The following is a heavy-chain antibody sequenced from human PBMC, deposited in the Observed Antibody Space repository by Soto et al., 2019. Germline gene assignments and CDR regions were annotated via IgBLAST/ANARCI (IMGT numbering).Heavy chain of an antibody. D-gene: IGHD3-3*01. CDR1: GGTFSSYA. V-gene: IGHV1-69*13. Sequence: ASVKVSCKASGGTFSSYAISWVRQAPGQGLEWMGGIIPIFGTANYAQKFQGRVTITADESTSTAYMELSSLRSEDTAVYYCARVWSGAHYYYYYGMDVWGQGTTVTVSS. CDR3: ARVWSGAHYYYYYGMDV. CDR2: IIPIFGTA. J-gene: IGHJ6*02.